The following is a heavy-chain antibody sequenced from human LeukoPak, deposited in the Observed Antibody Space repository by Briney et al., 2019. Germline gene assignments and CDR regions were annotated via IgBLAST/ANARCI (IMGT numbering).Heavy chain of an antibody. CDR3: ARDRPYGDYHYYGMDV. CDR1: GGSISSYY. J-gene: IGHJ6*02. CDR2: IYYSGST. V-gene: IGHV4-59*01. Sequence: ASETLSLTCTVSGGSISSYYWSWIRQPPGKGLEWIGYIYYSGSTNYNPSLKSRVTISVDTSKNQFSLKLSSVTAADTAVYYCARDRPYGDYHYYGMDVWGQGTTVTASS. D-gene: IGHD4-17*01.